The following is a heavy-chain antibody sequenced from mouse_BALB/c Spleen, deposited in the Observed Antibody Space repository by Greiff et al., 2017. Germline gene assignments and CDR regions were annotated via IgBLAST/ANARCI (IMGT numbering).Heavy chain of an antibody. J-gene: IGHJ2*01. Sequence: LQQPGSELVRPGASVKLSCKASGYTFTSYWMYWVKQRPGQGLEWIGNIYPGSGSTNYDEKFKSKATLTVDTSSSTAYMQLSSLTSEDSAVYYCTRWGYYGDYWGQGTTLTVSS. CDR1: GYTFTSYW. CDR3: TRWGYYGDY. CDR2: IYPGSGST. V-gene: IGHV1S22*01.